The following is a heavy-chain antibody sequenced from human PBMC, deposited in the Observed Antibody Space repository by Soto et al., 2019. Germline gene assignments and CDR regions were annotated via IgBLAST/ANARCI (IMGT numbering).Heavy chain of an antibody. D-gene: IGHD6-19*01. V-gene: IGHV4-34*01. Sequence: SETLSLTCAVYGGSFSGYYWSWIRQPPGKGLEWIGEINHSGSTNYNPSLKSRVTISVDTSKNQFSLKLSSVTAADTAVYYCARGSVVGRGSGWYRVAGYFQHWGQGTLVTVSS. CDR3: ARGSVVGRGSGWYRVAGYFQH. CDR2: INHSGST. J-gene: IGHJ1*01. CDR1: GGSFSGYY.